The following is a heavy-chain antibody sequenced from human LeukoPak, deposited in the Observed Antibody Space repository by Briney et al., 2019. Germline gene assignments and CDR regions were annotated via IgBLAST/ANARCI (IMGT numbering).Heavy chain of an antibody. CDR2: IRYDGSNK. D-gene: IGHD3-22*01. J-gene: IGHJ4*02. Sequence: PGGSLRLSCVASGFTFSTYGMHWVRQAPAKGLERVAFIRYDGSNKYYADSVKGRFTSSRDNSKNTLYLQMNSRRAGDTAVYSCARDRLVYDSSAYLEYSGEGTLVTVSS. CDR3: ARDRLVYDSSAYLEY. V-gene: IGHV3-30*02. CDR1: GFTFSTYG.